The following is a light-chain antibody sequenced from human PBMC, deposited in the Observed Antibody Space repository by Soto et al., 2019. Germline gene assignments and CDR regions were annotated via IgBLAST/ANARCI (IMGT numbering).Light chain of an antibody. V-gene: IGKV3-11*01. J-gene: IGKJ5*01. CDR2: GAY. CDR3: QQRSNWPTIT. CDR1: QSVGSA. Sequence: VLTQSPASLSVSPGQTATLSCRASQSVGSAFGWYQQKPGQAPRLLIYGAYTRATGVPDRFSGSGSGTDFTLTISRLEPEDFAVYYCQQRSNWPTITFGQGTRLEIK.